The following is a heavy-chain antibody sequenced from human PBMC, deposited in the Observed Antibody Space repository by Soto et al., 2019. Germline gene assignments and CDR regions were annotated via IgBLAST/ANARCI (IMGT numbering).Heavy chain of an antibody. V-gene: IGHV4-39*01. CDR1: GGSIRSRLYY. CDR3: GRHSRDEYCHGGAQIPDS. D-gene: IGHD3-16*01. CDR2: IYLSWSP. J-gene: IGHJ4*02. Sequence: PSETLSPNFPVFGGSIRSRLYYWDWIRQPPGKGLEWIGNIYLSWSPYYNPALLSPVPISVDSSNNQLSLELSAVTAADTAVYFCGRHSRDEYCHGGAQIPDSWGPGTLVTVSS.